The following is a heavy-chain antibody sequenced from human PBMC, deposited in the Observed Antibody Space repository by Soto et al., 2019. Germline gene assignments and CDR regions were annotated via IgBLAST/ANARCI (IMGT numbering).Heavy chain of an antibody. CDR1: GFTFSNYW. CDR2: MNQDGTIK. D-gene: IGHD3-10*01. Sequence: XXSLRLSCAASGFTFSNYWMRWVLQAPGKGLEWVANMNQDGTIKYYVDSVKGRFTISRDNAKNSLFLQMNSLRHEDTAVYYCTRDHQATLNYYFDYWGQGTLVTVSS. V-gene: IGHV3-7*01. CDR3: TRDHQATLNYYFDY. J-gene: IGHJ4*02.